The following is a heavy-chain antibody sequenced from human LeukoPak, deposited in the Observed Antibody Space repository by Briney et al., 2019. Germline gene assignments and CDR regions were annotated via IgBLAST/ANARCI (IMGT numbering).Heavy chain of an antibody. CDR2: ISYDESDK. CDR3: AKDTTNGYFDL. Sequence: GGSVRLSCAASGFTFSSYGMHWVRQAPGKGLEWMGFISYDESDKYYAHSLKGRFTISRDKSKNTLYLQLNSLRADDTAVYYCAKDTTNGYFDLWGQGTLVTVSS. D-gene: IGHD6-13*01. V-gene: IGHV3-30*18. CDR1: GFTFSSYG. J-gene: IGHJ5*02.